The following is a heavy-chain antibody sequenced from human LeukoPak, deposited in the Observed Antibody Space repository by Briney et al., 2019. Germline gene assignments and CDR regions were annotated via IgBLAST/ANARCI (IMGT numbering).Heavy chain of an antibody. D-gene: IGHD3-16*01. J-gene: IGHJ4*02. CDR3: ARWGARSLTDY. CDR1: GGSVSSGSYY. Sequence: ETLSLTCTVSGGSVSSGSYYWSWIRQPPGKGLEWIGYIYYSGSTNYNPSLKSRVTISVDTSKSQFSLKLSSVTAADTAVYYCARWGARSLTDYWGQGTLVTVSS. V-gene: IGHV4-61*01. CDR2: IYYSGST.